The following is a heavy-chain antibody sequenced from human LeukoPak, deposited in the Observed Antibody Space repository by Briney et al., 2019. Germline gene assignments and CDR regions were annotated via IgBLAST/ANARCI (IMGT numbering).Heavy chain of an antibody. D-gene: IGHD6-19*01. V-gene: IGHV3-7*01. Sequence: GGSLRLSCVASGFPFSSYWMSWVRQAPGKGLEWVANIKQDGSEKYYVDSVKGRFTISRDNAKNSLYLQMNSLRAEGTAVYYCARVEGSGWLGDYFDYWGQGTLVTVSS. J-gene: IGHJ4*02. CDR3: ARVEGSGWLGDYFDY. CDR2: IKQDGSEK. CDR1: GFPFSSYW.